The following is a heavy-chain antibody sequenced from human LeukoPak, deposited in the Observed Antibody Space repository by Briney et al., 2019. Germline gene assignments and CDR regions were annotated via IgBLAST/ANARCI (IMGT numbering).Heavy chain of an antibody. V-gene: IGHV4-39*01. J-gene: IGHJ3*02. CDR3: ATYCSTSNCPHRRAFDI. CDR1: GGSISTTSNF. CDR2: IYYSGST. Sequence: PSETLSLTCSVSGGSISTTSNFWAWIRQPPGKGLEWIGTIYYSGSTYYNPSLKSRFTISVDTSKNQFSLRLTSVTAADTAVCYCATYCSTSNCPHRRAFDIWGQGTMVTVS. D-gene: IGHD2-2*01.